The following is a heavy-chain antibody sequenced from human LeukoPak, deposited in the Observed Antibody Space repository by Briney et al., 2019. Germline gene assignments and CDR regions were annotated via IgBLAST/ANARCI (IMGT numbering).Heavy chain of an antibody. J-gene: IGHJ4*02. D-gene: IGHD3-22*01. CDR2: IRYDGSNK. Sequence: GGSLRLSCAASGFTFSSYGMHWVRQAPGKGLEWVAFIRYDGSNKYYADSVKGRFTISRDNSKNTLYLQMNSLRAEDTAVYYCAKDAGYYDSSGYPEHILDYWGQGTLVTVSS. CDR1: GFTFSSYG. CDR3: AKDAGYYDSSGYPEHILDY. V-gene: IGHV3-30*02.